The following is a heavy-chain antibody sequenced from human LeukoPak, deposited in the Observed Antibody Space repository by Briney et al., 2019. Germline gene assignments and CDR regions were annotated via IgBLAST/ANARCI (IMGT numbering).Heavy chain of an antibody. CDR3: ARDPERLWFGELSGGYYFDY. Sequence: PGGSLRLSCAASGFTFSSYAMHWVRQAPGKGLEWVAVISYDGSNKYYAESVKGRFTISRDNSKNTLYLQMNSLRAEDTAVYYCARDPERLWFGELSGGYYFDYWGQGTLVTVSS. J-gene: IGHJ4*02. CDR1: GFTFSSYA. V-gene: IGHV3-30*04. CDR2: ISYDGSNK. D-gene: IGHD3-10*01.